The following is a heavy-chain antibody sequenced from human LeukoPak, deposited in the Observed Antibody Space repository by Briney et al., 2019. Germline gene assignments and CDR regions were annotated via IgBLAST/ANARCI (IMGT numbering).Heavy chain of an antibody. CDR3: ARAADNYYDSSGDAFDI. J-gene: IGHJ3*02. Sequence: PSGTLSLTCAVPGGSISSSNWWSWVRQPPGKGLEWIGEIYHSGSTNYNPSLKSRVTISVDKSKNQFSLKLSSVTAADTAVYYCARAADNYYDSSGDAFDIWGQGTMVTVSS. V-gene: IGHV4-4*02. D-gene: IGHD3-22*01. CDR1: GGSISSSNW. CDR2: IYHSGST.